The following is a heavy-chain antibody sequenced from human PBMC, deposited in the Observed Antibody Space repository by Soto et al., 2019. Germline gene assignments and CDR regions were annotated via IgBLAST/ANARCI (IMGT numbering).Heavy chain of an antibody. J-gene: IGHJ4*02. V-gene: IGHV3-21*01. CDR3: ARVWPYSGYDDHCFDY. Sequence: GGSLRLSCAASGFTFSSYSMNWVRQAPGKGLEWVSSISSSSSYIYYADSVKGRFTISRDNAKNSLYLQMNSLRAEDTAVYYCARVWPYSGYDDHCFDYWGQGTLVTVSS. CDR2: ISSSSSYI. CDR1: GFTFSSYS. D-gene: IGHD5-12*01.